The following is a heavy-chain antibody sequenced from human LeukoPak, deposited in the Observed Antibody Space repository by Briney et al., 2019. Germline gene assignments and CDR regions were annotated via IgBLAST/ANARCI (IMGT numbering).Heavy chain of an antibody. CDR1: GYTFTGYY. Sequence: ASVKVSCKASGYTFTGYYMHWVRQAPGQGLEWMGWINPNSGGTNYAQKFQGRVTMTRDTSISTAYMELSRLRSGDTAVYYCARALMRVVPAATFGYWGQGTLVTVSS. J-gene: IGHJ4*02. D-gene: IGHD2-2*01. V-gene: IGHV1-2*02. CDR2: INPNSGGT. CDR3: ARALMRVVPAATFGY.